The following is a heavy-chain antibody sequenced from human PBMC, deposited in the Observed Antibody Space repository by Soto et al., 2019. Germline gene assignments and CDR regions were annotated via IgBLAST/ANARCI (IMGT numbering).Heavy chain of an antibody. J-gene: IGHJ4*02. CDR1: GFTFSSYA. CDR3: AKDFFRGYPGGYYFDY. V-gene: IGHV3-23*01. D-gene: IGHD5-18*01. Sequence: GGSLRLSCAASGFTFSSYAMSWVRQAPGKGLEWVSAISGSGGSTYYADSVKGRFTISRDNSKNTLYLQMNSLRAEDTAVYYCAKDFFRGYPGGYYFDYWGQGTLVTVSS. CDR2: ISGSGGST.